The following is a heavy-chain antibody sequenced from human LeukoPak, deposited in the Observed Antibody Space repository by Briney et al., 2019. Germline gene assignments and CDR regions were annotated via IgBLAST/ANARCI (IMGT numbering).Heavy chain of an antibody. CDR1: GGSISSGGYS. Sequence: SETLSLTCAVSGGSISSGGYSWSWIRQPPGKGLEWIGYIYYSGSTYYNPSLKSRVTISVDKSKNQFSLKLTSVTAADTAVYYCARPYYYYMDVWGKGTTVTISS. J-gene: IGHJ6*03. CDR2: IYYSGST. V-gene: IGHV4-30-4*07. CDR3: ARPYYYYMDV.